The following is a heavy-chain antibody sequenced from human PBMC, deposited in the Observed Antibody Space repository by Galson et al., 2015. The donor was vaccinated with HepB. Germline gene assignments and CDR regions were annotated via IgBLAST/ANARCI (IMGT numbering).Heavy chain of an antibody. J-gene: IGHJ6*02. V-gene: IGHV3-7*03. CDR1: GFTFSSYW. D-gene: IGHD3-3*01. Sequence: SLRLSCAASGFTFSSYWMSWVRQAPGKGLEWVANIKQDGSEKYYVDSVKGRFTISRDNAKNSLYLPMNSLRAEDTAVYYCARDGWEIFGVVISYYYGMDVWGQGTTVTVSS. CDR2: IKQDGSEK. CDR3: ARDGWEIFGVVISYYYGMDV.